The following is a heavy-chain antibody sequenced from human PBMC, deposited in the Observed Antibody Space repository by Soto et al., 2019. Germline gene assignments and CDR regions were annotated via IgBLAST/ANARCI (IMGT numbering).Heavy chain of an antibody. CDR3: AREGCSGGSCYSNYFDY. V-gene: IGHV3-33*01. CDR2: IWYDGSNK. D-gene: IGHD2-15*01. Sequence: QVQLVESGGGVVQPGRSLRLSCAASGFTFSSYGMHWVRQAPGKGLEWVAVIWYDGSNKYYADSVKGRFTISRDNSKNTLYLQMNSLSAEDTAVYYCAREGCSGGSCYSNYFDYWGQGTLVTVSS. J-gene: IGHJ4*02. CDR1: GFTFSSYG.